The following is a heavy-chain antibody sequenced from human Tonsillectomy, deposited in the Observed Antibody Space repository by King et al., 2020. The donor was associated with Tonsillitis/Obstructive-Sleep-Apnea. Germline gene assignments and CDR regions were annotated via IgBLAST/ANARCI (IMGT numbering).Heavy chain of an antibody. Sequence: GQLVQSGAVVKKPGASVKVSCKASGYTFTSYAMHWVRQAPGQRLEWMGWINAGNGNTKYSQRFQGRVTITRDTSASTADVELSSLRSEDTAVYYCARESLAAEFDYWGQGTLVTVSS. CDR3: ARESLAAEFDY. D-gene: IGHD6-6*01. CDR2: INAGNGNT. V-gene: IGHV1-3*01. J-gene: IGHJ4*02. CDR1: GYTFTSYA.